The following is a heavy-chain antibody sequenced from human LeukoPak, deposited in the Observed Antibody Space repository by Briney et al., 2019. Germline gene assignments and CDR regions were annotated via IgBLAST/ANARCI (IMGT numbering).Heavy chain of an antibody. CDR3: ARGGQWLVLARAVDY. Sequence: PSGTLSLTCAVYGGSFSGYYWSWIRQPPGKGLEWGGEINHSGSTNYNPSLKSRVTIAVDTSKHQFSLKLSSVTAADTDVYYCARGGQWLVLARAVDYWGQGTLVTVSS. CDR1: GGSFSGYY. CDR2: INHSGST. D-gene: IGHD6-19*01. J-gene: IGHJ4*02. V-gene: IGHV4-34*01.